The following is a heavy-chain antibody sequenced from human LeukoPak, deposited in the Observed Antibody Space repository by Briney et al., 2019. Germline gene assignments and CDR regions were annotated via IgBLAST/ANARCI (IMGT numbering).Heavy chain of an antibody. V-gene: IGHV1-2*02. Sequence: GASVKLSCKASGHIFTDYYIHWVRQAPGQGLEWMGWINPHSGGTNYARLFHGRVTMTRDTSITTAYMELSRLRSDDTAMYYCAREIERTFDIWGQGTMVTVSS. CDR3: AREIERTFDI. CDR1: GHIFTDYY. J-gene: IGHJ3*02. CDR2: INPHSGGT.